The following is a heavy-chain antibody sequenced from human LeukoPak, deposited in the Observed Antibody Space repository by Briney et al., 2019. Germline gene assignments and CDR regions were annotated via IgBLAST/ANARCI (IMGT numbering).Heavy chain of an antibody. CDR1: DVSINSYY. V-gene: IGHV4-59*01. CDR2: IYYNGNT. J-gene: IGHJ6*02. Sequence: MPSETLSLTCSVSDVSINSYYWNWLRRPPGKGLEWIGYIYYNGNTNYSPSLKSRVTMSVDTSKNLFSLKVSSVTAADTAVYYCARGRSNYYGMDVWGQGTTVTVSS. CDR3: ARGRSNYYGMDV. D-gene: IGHD1-26*01.